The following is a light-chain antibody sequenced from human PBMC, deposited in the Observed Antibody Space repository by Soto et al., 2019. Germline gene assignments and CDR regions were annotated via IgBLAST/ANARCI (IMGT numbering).Light chain of an antibody. CDR1: QSVSSSY. CDR2: GAS. CDR3: QQCGSSPLT. Sequence: EIVLTQSPGTLSLSPGERATLSCRARQSVSSSYLAWYQQKPGQAPRLLIYGASSRDTGIPDRFSGSGSGTDFTLTISRLEPEDFAVYYCQQCGSSPLTFGGGTQVEIK. J-gene: IGKJ4*01. V-gene: IGKV3-20*01.